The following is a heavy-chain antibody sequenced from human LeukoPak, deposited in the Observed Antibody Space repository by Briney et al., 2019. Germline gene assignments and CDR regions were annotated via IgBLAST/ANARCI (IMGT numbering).Heavy chain of an antibody. D-gene: IGHD3-3*01. CDR3: ATNPITYVRFLEWSFDY. V-gene: IGHV1-8*01. CDR1: GYTFATCD. Sequence: ASVKVSCKASGYTFATCDINWVRQATGQGLEWMGWMNPNNGNTGYAQKFQGRVTMTEDTSTDTAYMELSSLRSEDTAVYYCATNPITYVRFLEWSFDYWGQGTLVTVSS. J-gene: IGHJ4*02. CDR2: MNPNNGNT.